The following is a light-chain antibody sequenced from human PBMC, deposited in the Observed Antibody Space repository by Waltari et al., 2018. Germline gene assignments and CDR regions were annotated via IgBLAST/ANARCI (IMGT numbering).Light chain of an antibody. Sequence: YVLNQPPSVSVDPGKTARLTCGGDNTWSKVVNWYQQKPGKAPGLVMFYDSDRPSEIPERFSGSNSGNTATLTISWVEAGDEADYHCQVWDDVTDSGVFGGGTKLTVL. CDR2: YDS. J-gene: IGLJ3*02. V-gene: IGLV3-21*04. CDR3: QVWDDVTDSGV. CDR1: NTWSKV.